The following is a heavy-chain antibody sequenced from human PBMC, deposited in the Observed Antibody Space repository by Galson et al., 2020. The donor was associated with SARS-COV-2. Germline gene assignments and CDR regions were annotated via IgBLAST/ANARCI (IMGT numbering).Heavy chain of an antibody. V-gene: IGHV3-33*06. Sequence: GGSLRPSCAASGFTFSSYGMHWVRHAPGKGLDWMAVIWYDGSNKYYADCVKDRFTTSRDNSKNTLYLQMNSLRAEDTAVYYCAKGGGYSYGSYYFFYGMDVWGQGTTVTGSS. J-gene: IGHJ6*02. CDR3: AKGGGYSYGSYYFFYGMDV. CDR1: GFTFSSYG. CDR2: IWYDGSNK. D-gene: IGHD5-18*01.